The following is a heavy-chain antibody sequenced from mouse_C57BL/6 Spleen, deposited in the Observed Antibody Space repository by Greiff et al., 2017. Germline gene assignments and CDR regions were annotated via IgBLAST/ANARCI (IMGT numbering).Heavy chain of an antibody. D-gene: IGHD3-3*01. V-gene: IGHV1-50*01. Sequence: QVQLQQPGAELVKPGASVKLSCKASGYTFTSYWMQWVKQRPGQGLEWIGEIDPSDSYTNYNQKFKGKATLTVDTSSSTAYMQLSSLTSEDSAVYYCARKEGTSYAMDYWGQGTSVTVSS. CDR3: ARKEGTSYAMDY. CDR2: IDPSDSYT. J-gene: IGHJ4*01. CDR1: GYTFTSYW.